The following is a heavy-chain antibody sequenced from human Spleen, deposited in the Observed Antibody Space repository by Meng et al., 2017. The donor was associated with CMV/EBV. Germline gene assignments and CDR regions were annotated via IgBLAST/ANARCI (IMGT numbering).Heavy chain of an antibody. CDR3: ARALRFLEWFDY. Sequence: GESLKISCAASGFTFSSYWMSWVRQAPGKGLEWVANIKQDGSEKYYVDSVKGRFTISRDNAKNSLFLQMNSLRAEDTAVYYCARALRFLEWFDYWGQGTLVTVSS. CDR1: GFTFSSYW. V-gene: IGHV3-7*04. D-gene: IGHD3-3*01. J-gene: IGHJ4*02. CDR2: IKQDGSEK.